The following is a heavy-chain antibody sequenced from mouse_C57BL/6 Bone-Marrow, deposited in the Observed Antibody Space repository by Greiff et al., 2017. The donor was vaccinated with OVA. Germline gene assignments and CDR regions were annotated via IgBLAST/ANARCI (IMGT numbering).Heavy chain of an antibody. V-gene: IGHV1-82*01. CDR1: GYAFSSSW. J-gene: IGHJ4*01. D-gene: IGHD1-1*01. CDR3: ARVYGSSRKDY. Sequence: VKLVESGPELVKPGASVKISCKASGYAFSSSWMNWVKQRPGKGLEWIGRIYPGDGDTNYNGKFKGKATLTADKSSSTAYMQLSSLTSEDAAVYFCARVYGSSRKDYWGQGTSVTVSS. CDR2: IYPGDGDT.